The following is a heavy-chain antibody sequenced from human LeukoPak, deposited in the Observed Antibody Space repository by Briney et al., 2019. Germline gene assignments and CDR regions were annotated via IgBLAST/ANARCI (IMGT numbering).Heavy chain of an antibody. CDR2: IYPGDSDT. Sequence: GESLKISCKGSGYSFTSYWIGWVRQMPGKGLEWMGIIYPGDSDTRYSPSFQGQVTISADKSISTAYLQWSSLKASDTATYYCATYYDSSGYYFDYWGQGTLVTVSS. V-gene: IGHV5-51*01. CDR3: ATYYDSSGYYFDY. J-gene: IGHJ4*02. CDR1: GYSFTSYW. D-gene: IGHD3-22*01.